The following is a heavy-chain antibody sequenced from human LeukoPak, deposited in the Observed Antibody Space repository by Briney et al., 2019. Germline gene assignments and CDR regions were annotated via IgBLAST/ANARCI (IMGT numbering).Heavy chain of an antibody. CDR1: GGSISSSRFY. V-gene: IGHV4-39*02. D-gene: IGHD1-14*01. CDR3: ARPEGGPTFADC. CDR2: IYYSGST. J-gene: IGHJ4*02. Sequence: PSETLSLTCTVSGGSISSSRFYWGWIRQPPGNGLELIGSIYYSGSTYYNPSLKSRVTISVDTSKNHFSLRLTSVTGADTAVYYCARPEGGPTFADCWGQGTLVTVSS.